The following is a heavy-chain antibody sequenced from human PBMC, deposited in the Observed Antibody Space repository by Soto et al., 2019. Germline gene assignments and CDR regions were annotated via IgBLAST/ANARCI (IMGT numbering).Heavy chain of an antibody. Sequence: QVQLVESGGGVVQPGRSLRLSCAAFGFTFSSYAMHWVRQAPGKGLEWVAVISYDGSNKYYADSVKGRFTISRDNSKNTLYLQMNSLRAEDTAVYYCARSYGDAKPFDYWGQGTLVTVSS. D-gene: IGHD4-17*01. CDR3: ARSYGDAKPFDY. J-gene: IGHJ4*02. CDR1: GFTFSSYA. V-gene: IGHV3-30-3*01. CDR2: ISYDGSNK.